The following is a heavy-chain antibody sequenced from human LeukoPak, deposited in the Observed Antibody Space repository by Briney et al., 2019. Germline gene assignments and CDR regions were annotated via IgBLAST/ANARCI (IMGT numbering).Heavy chain of an antibody. CDR1: GYTFTSYG. J-gene: IGHJ6*03. D-gene: IGHD2-15*01. CDR2: ISAYNGNT. V-gene: IGHV1-18*01. CDR3: ARGYCSGGSCYYPKPHYYYMDV. Sequence: EASVKVSCKASGYTFTSYGISWVRQAPGQGLEWMGWISAYNGNTNYAQKLQGRVTMTTDTSTSTAYMELRSLRSDDTAVYYCARGYCSGGSCYYPKPHYYYMDVWGKGTTVTVSS.